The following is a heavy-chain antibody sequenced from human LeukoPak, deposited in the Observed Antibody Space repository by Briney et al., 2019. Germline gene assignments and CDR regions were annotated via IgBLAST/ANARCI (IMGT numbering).Heavy chain of an antibody. CDR3: ASPHYCSSTSCYYYYYMDV. Sequence: ASVKVSCKASGGTFSSYAISWVRQAPGQGLEWMGGIIPIFGTANYAQKFQGRVTITADESTSTAYMELSSLRSEDTAVYYCASPHYCSSTSCYYYYYMDVWGKGTTVTVSS. J-gene: IGHJ6*03. CDR1: GGTFSSYA. D-gene: IGHD2-2*01. V-gene: IGHV1-69*13. CDR2: IIPIFGTA.